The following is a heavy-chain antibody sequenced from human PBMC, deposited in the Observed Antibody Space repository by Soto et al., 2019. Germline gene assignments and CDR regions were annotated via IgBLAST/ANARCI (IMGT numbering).Heavy chain of an antibody. D-gene: IGHD2-2*01. J-gene: IGHJ4*02. CDR1: GYSISSGYY. CDR2: IYHGGST. Sequence: SETLSLTCAVSGYSISSGYYRGWIRQPPGKGLEWIGSIYHGGSTYYNPSLKSRVTISVDTSKNQFSLKLSSVTAADTAVYYCARDPTHIVVVPAASHPDYWGQGTLVTVSS. V-gene: IGHV4-38-2*02. CDR3: ARDPTHIVVVPAASHPDY.